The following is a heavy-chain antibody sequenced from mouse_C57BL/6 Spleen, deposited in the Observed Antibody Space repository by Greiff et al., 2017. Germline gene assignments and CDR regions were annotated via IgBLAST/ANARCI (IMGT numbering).Heavy chain of an antibody. CDR3: ARGDYTTDY. V-gene: IGHV1-4*01. D-gene: IGHD1-1*01. J-gene: IGHJ2*01. CDR1: GYTFTSYT. Sequence: VQLQESGAELARPGASVKMSCKASGYTFTSYTMHWVKQRPGQGLEWIGYINPSSGYTKYNQKFKDKATLTADKSSSTAYMQLSSLTSEDSAVYNCARGDYTTDYWGQGTTLTVSS. CDR2: INPSSGYT.